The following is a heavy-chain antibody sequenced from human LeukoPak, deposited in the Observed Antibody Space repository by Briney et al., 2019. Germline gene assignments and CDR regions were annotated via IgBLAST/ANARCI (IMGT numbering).Heavy chain of an antibody. D-gene: IGHD3-3*01. J-gene: IGHJ4*02. V-gene: IGHV4-38-2*02. CDR3: ARVWAADSDFWSGYYTYYFDY. CDR1: GYSISSGYY. Sequence: SETLSLTCTVSGYSISSGYYWGWIRQPPGKGLEWIGSIYHSGSTYYNPSLKSRVTISGERSKNQFSLKLSSVTAADTAVYYCARVWAADSDFWSGYYTYYFDYWGQGTLVTVSS. CDR2: IYHSGST.